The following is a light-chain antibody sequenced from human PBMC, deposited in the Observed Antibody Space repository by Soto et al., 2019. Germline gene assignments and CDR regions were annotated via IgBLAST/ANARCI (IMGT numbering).Light chain of an antibody. CDR1: QSVRSTY. CDR2: GAS. Sequence: DIVLTQSPGTLSLSPGERATLSCRASQSVRSTYLGWYQHKRGQAPRLLIYGASNRATGIPDRFSGSGSGTDFTLTISSLEPEDFAVYYCQQRSNWLFTFGPGTKVDIK. V-gene: IGKV3D-20*02. CDR3: QQRSNWLFT. J-gene: IGKJ3*01.